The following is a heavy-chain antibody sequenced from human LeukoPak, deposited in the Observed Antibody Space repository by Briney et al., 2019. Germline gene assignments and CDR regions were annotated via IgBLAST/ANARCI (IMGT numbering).Heavy chain of an antibody. CDR1: GFTFSDYY. Sequence: LTGGSLRLSCAASGFTFSDYYMSWIRQAPGKGLEWVSGISGSGASTYYADSVKGRFTISRDNSKNTLYLQMNSLRAEDTAVYSCAKETDYNYIYYFDYWGQGTLVTVSS. CDR2: ISGSGAST. CDR3: AKETDYNYIYYFDY. J-gene: IGHJ4*02. D-gene: IGHD5-24*01. V-gene: IGHV3-23*01.